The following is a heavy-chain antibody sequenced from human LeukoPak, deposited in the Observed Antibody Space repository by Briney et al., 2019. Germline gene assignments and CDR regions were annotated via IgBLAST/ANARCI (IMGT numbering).Heavy chain of an antibody. D-gene: IGHD4-17*01. V-gene: IGHV4-39*07. CDR2: IYYSGST. CDR1: GGSISGSSYY. CDR3: AREGLYGADY. J-gene: IGHJ4*02. Sequence: SETLSLTCTVSGGSISGSSYYWGWIRQPPGKGLEWIGSIYYSGSTYYNPSLKSRVTISVDTSKNQFSLKLSSVTAADTAVYYCAREGLYGADYWGQGTLVTVSS.